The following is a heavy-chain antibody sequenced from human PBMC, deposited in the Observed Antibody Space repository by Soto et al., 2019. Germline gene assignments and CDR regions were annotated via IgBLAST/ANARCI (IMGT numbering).Heavy chain of an antibody. D-gene: IGHD3-16*02. V-gene: IGHV3-23*01. CDR2: ISGSGGST. J-gene: IGHJ4*02. CDR3: AKDSDYIWGSYRWKTPYFDY. CDR1: GFTFSSYA. Sequence: GGSLRLSCAASGFTFSSYAMSWVRQAPGKGLEWVSAISGSGGSTYYADSGKGRFTISRDNSKNTLYLQMNSLRAEETAVYYCAKDSDYIWGSYRWKTPYFDYWGQGTLVTVSS.